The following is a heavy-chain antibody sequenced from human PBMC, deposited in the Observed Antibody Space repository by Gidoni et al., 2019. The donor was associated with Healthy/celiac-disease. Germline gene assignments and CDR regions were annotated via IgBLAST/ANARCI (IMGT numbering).Heavy chain of an antibody. J-gene: IGHJ4*02. D-gene: IGHD3-10*01. Sequence: EVQLVESGGGLVKPGGSLRLSCAASGFTFSSYSMNWVRQAPGKGLEWVSSISSSSSYIYYADSVKGRFTISRDNAKNSLYLQMNSLRAEDTAVYYCARDDQVQGVIIVGYWGQGTLVTVSS. V-gene: IGHV3-21*01. CDR3: ARDDQVQGVIIVGY. CDR2: ISSSSSYI. CDR1: GFTFSSYS.